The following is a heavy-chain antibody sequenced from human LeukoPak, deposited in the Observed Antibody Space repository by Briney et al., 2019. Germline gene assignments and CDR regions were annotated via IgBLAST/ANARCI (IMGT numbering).Heavy chain of an antibody. D-gene: IGHD6-19*01. CDR2: ISGSGGST. Sequence: PGGSLRLSCAASGFTFSSYAMSWVRQAPGKGLEWVSAISGSGGSTHYADSVKGRSTISRDNSKNTLYLQMNSLRAEDTAVYYCAKSYSGWYSNYFDYWGQGTLVTVSS. J-gene: IGHJ4*02. CDR1: GFTFSSYA. CDR3: AKSYSGWYSNYFDY. V-gene: IGHV3-23*01.